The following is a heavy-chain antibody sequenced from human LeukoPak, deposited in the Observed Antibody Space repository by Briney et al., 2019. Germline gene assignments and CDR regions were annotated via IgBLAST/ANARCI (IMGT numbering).Heavy chain of an antibody. CDR3: ATDYYDSSAYQNYYMDV. Sequence: GASLWVSCKASGYTFTSYYMHWVRQAPGQGLEWMGLINPSGGSTNYAQKFQGRVTITRDMSTSTVYMELSSLRSEDTAVYYCATDYYDSSAYQNYYMDVWGKGTTVTVSS. V-gene: IGHV1-46*01. J-gene: IGHJ6*03. CDR2: INPSGGST. D-gene: IGHD3-22*01. CDR1: GYTFTSYY.